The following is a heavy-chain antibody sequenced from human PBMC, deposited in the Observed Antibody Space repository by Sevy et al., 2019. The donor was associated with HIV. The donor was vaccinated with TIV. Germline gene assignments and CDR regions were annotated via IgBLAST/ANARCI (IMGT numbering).Heavy chain of an antibody. CDR3: ARIAAAGPHDAFDI. CDR2: ISSSGSTI. CDR1: GFTFSSYE. Sequence: GGSLRLSCAASGFTFSSYEMNWVRQAPGKGLEWVSYISSSGSTIYYADSVKGRFTISRDNAKNSLYLQMNSLRAEDTAVYCCARIAAAGPHDAFDIWGQGTMVTVSS. J-gene: IGHJ3*02. V-gene: IGHV3-48*03. D-gene: IGHD6-13*01.